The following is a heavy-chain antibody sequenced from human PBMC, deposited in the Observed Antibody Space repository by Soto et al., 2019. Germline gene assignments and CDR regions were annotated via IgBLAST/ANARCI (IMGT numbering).Heavy chain of an antibody. D-gene: IGHD2-15*01. Sequence: QVQLVQSGAEVKKPGSSVKVSCKASGGTFSSYAISWVRQAPGQGLEWMGGIIPIFGTANYAQKFQGRVTITADESTSTAYMELSSLRSEDTAVYYCARLNAGIVVVVAATSPCYGMDVWGQGTTVTVSS. CDR2: IIPIFGTA. CDR1: GGTFSSYA. V-gene: IGHV1-69*01. CDR3: ARLNAGIVVVVAATSPCYGMDV. J-gene: IGHJ6*02.